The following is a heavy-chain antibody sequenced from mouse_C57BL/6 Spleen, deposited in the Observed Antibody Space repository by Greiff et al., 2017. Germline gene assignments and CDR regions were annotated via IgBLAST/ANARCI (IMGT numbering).Heavy chain of an antibody. CDR3: ARGNYDGEAMDY. Sequence: VQLQQSGPELVKPGASVKISCKASGYTFTDYYMNWVKQSHGKSLEWIGDINPNNGGTSYNQKFKGKATLTVDKSTSTAYMELRRLTSEDSAVYYCARGNYDGEAMDYWGQGTSVTVSS. D-gene: IGHD1-2*01. J-gene: IGHJ4*01. CDR2: INPNNGGT. V-gene: IGHV1-26*01. CDR1: GYTFTDYY.